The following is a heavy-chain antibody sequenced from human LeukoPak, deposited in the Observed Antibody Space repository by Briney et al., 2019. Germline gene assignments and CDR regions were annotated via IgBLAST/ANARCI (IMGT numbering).Heavy chain of an antibody. CDR1: GFTFSDYY. D-gene: IGHD1-1*01. V-gene: IGHV3-11*01. J-gene: IGHJ4*02. CDR3: AKDSLDWNPSQFDY. Sequence: PGGSLRLSCAASGFTFSDYYMSWIRQAPGKGLEWVSYISSSGSTIYYADSVKGRFTISRDNAKNSLYLQMNSLRAEDTAVYYCAKDSLDWNPSQFDYWGQGTLVTVSS. CDR2: ISSSGSTI.